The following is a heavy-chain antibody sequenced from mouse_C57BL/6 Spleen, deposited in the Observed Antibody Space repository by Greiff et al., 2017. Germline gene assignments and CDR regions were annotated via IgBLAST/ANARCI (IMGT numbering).Heavy chain of an antibody. CDR1: GYTFTSYW. J-gene: IGHJ4*01. CDR3: ARRSNDAMDY. Sequence: QVQLKQPGAELVMPGASVKLSCKASGYTFTSYWMHWVKQRPGQGLEWIGEIDPSDSYTNYNQKFKGKSTLTVDKSSSTAYMQLSSLTSEDSAVYYCARRSNDAMDYWGQGTSVTVSS. D-gene: IGHD2-5*01. V-gene: IGHV1-69*01. CDR2: IDPSDSYT.